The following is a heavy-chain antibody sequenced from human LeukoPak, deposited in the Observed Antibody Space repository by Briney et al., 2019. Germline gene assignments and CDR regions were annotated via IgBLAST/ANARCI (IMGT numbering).Heavy chain of an antibody. CDR2: INPNSGGT. V-gene: IGHV1-2*02. CDR3: ARGYCSSISCYYYFDY. J-gene: IGHJ4*02. CDR1: GYTFTGYY. Sequence: ASVKVSCKASGYTFTGYYMHWVRQAPGQGLEWTGWINPNSGGTNYAQKFQGRVTMTRDTSISTAYMELSRLRSDDTAVYYCARGYCSSISCYYYFDYWGQGTLVTVSS. D-gene: IGHD2-2*01.